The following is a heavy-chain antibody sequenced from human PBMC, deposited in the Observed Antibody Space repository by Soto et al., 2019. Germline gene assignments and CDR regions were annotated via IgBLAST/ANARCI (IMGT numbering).Heavy chain of an antibody. V-gene: IGHV1-69*06. D-gene: IGHD2-2*01. Sequence: GASVKVSCKASGGTFSSYAISWVRQAPGQGLEWMGGIIPIFGTANYAQKFQGRVTITADKSTSTAYMELSSLRSEDTAVYYCARDQGGSTSFYYYYGMDVWGQGTTVTVSS. CDR3: ARDQGGSTSFYYYYGMDV. CDR1: GGTFSSYA. J-gene: IGHJ6*02. CDR2: IIPIFGTA.